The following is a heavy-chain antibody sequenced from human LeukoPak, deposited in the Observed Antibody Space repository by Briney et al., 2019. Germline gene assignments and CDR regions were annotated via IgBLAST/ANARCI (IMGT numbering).Heavy chain of an antibody. CDR2: IYHSGST. D-gene: IGHD3-22*01. J-gene: IGHJ4*02. V-gene: IGHV4-38-2*02. CDR1: GYSISSGYY. Sequence: SETLSLTCTVSGYSISSGYYWGWIRQPPGKGLEWIGSIYHSGSTYYNPSLKSRVTISVDTSKNQFSLKLSSVTAADTAVYYCARDLDYYDSSGSTWAFDYWGQGTLVTVSS. CDR3: ARDLDYYDSSGSTWAFDY.